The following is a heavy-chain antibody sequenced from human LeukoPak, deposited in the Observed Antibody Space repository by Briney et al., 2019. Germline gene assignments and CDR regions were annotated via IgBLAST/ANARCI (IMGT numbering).Heavy chain of an antibody. CDR1: GGSISSYY. CDR3: ARQNGGPWGAFDI. D-gene: IGHD7-27*01. J-gene: IGHJ3*02. CDR2: IYYSGST. Sequence: SETLSLTCTVSGGSISSYYWRWIRQPPGKGLEWIGYIYYSGSTNYNPSLKSRVTISVDTSKNQFSLKLSSVTAADTAVYYCARQNGGPWGAFDIWAKGQWSPSLQ. V-gene: IGHV4-59*08.